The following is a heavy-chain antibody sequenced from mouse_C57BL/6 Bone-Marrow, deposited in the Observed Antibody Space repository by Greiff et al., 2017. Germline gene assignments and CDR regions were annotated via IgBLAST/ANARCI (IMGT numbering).Heavy chain of an antibody. CDR1: GYTFPSYW. Sequence: QVQLQQPGAELVKPGASVKLSCKASGYTFPSYWMQWVKQRPGQGLEWIGEIDPSDSYTNYNQKFKGKATLTVNTSSSTAYMQLSSLSSEDAAVYYCAREDYYGSSYDYFDYWGQGTTLTVSS. CDR2: IDPSDSYT. J-gene: IGHJ2*01. V-gene: IGHV1-50*01. D-gene: IGHD1-1*01. CDR3: AREDYYGSSYDYFDY.